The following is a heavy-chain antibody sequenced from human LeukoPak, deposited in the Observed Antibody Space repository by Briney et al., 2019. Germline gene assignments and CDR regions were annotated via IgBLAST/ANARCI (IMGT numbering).Heavy chain of an antibody. CDR1: GYSFTNYW. J-gene: IGHJ4*02. Sequence: GESLKISCEGSGYSFTNYWIGWVRQMPGKGLEWMGIIYPGDSDTRYSPSFRGQVTISADKSINTAYLQWSSLKASDTAMYYCARHVGAELSTPFDYWGQGTLVTVSS. D-gene: IGHD2-15*01. V-gene: IGHV5-51*01. CDR2: IYPGDSDT. CDR3: ARHVGAELSTPFDY.